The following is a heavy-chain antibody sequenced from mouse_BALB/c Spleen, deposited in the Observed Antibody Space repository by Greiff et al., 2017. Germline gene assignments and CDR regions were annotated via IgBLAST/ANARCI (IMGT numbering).Heavy chain of an antibody. J-gene: IGHJ3*01. CDR2: IWSGGST. D-gene: IGHD2-10*02. CDR3: ARNSKYGNLWFAY. Sequence: VKLMESGPGLVQPSQSLSITCTVSGFSLTSYGVHWVRQSPGKGLEWLGVIWSGGSTDYNAAFISRLSISKDNSKSQVFFKMNSLQANDTAIYYCARNSKYGNLWFAYWGQGTLVTVSA. V-gene: IGHV2-2*02. CDR1: GFSLTSYG.